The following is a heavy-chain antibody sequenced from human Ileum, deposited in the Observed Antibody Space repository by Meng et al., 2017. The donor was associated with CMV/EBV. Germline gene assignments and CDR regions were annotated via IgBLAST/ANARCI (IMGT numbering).Heavy chain of an antibody. CDR1: GGAITSTSYL. CDR2: IYYSGST. D-gene: IGHD4-17*01. V-gene: IGHV4-39*07. J-gene: IGHJ4*02. Sequence: QLQLQDAGPGLVKPSETLSLTCTVSGGAITSTSYLWDWIRQPPGKGLEWIGNIYYSGSTFYNPSLKSRVTISVDTSKNQFSLKLTSVTAADTAVYYCARDAPTGGIDYWGQGTLVTVSS. CDR3: ARDAPTGGIDY.